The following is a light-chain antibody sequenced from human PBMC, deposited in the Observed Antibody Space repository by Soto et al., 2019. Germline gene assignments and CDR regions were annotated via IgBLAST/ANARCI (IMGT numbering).Light chain of an antibody. V-gene: IGLV2-14*01. CDR3: SSYVNYNTFVV. Sequence: QSALTQPASVSGSPGQSITISCTGTSRDVGGYNYVSWHQQHPGKAPKVIITEVSNRPSGVTNRFSGSKSGNTASLTISGPQAEDEADYYCSSYVNYNTFVVFGGGTKLTVL. CDR1: SRDVGGYNY. J-gene: IGLJ2*01. CDR2: EVS.